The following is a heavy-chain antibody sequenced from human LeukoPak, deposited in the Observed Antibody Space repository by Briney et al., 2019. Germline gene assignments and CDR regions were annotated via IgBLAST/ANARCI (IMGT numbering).Heavy chain of an antibody. Sequence: SETLSLTCTIPDGSISSYYWNWIRQPPGKGLEWIGYIYYSGSTNYNPSLKSRVTISVDTSKNQFSLKLSSVTAADTAVYYCAGGEMATTYDYWGQGTLVTVSS. CDR1: DGSISSYY. D-gene: IGHD5-24*01. CDR2: IYYSGST. V-gene: IGHV4-59*08. J-gene: IGHJ4*02. CDR3: AGGEMATTYDY.